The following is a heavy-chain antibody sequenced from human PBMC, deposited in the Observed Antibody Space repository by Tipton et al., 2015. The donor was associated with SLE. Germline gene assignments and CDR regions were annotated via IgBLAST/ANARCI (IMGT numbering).Heavy chain of an antibody. CDR3: ARGFRGGNSSSWYGLYRDARSPYFDY. V-gene: IGHV4-34*01. CDR1: GGSLSGYY. D-gene: IGHD6-13*01. J-gene: IGHJ4*02. Sequence: TLSLTCAVYGGSLSGYYWSWIRQPPGKGLEWIGEINHSGSTNYNPSLKSRVTISVDTSKNQFSLKLSSVTAADTAVYYCARGFRGGNSSSWYGLYRDARSPYFDYWGQGTLVTVSS. CDR2: INHSGST.